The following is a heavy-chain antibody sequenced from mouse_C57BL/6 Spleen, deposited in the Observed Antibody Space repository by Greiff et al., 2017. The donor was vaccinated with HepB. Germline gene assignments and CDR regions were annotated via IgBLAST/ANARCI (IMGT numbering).Heavy chain of an antibody. V-gene: IGHV5-6*01. CDR1: GFTFSSYG. J-gene: IGHJ4*01. CDR3: ASYDGPSEYAMDY. CDR2: ISSGGSYT. Sequence: EVKVVESGGDLVKPGGSLKLSCAASGFTFSSYGMSWVRQTPDKRLEWVATISSGGSYTYYPDSVKGRFTISRDNAKNTLYLQMSSLKSEDTAMYYCASYDGPSEYAMDYWGQGTSVTVSS. D-gene: IGHD2-3*01.